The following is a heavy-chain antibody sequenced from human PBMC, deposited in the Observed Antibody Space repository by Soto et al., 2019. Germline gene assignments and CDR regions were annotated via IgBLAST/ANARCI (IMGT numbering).Heavy chain of an antibody. J-gene: IGHJ6*02. CDR1: GFTFSNAW. D-gene: IGHD5-12*01. CDR2: IKTNTDGGTT. CDR3: TTDPWHGLDV. Sequence: EVQLVESGGGLVKPGGSLRLSCAASGFTFSNAWMNWVRQAPGKGLEWVGRIKTNTDGGTTDYAAPVKGRFTISRDDSKNTRYLQMSSLKTEDTAVYFCTTDPWHGLDVWGQGTTVTVSS. V-gene: IGHV3-15*07.